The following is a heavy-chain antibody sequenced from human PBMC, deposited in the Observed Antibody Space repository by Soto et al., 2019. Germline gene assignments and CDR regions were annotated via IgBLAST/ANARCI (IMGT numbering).Heavy chain of an antibody. D-gene: IGHD6-13*01. CDR1: GGSISSYY. V-gene: IGHV4-59*01. CDR3: ARADSRSWYSGDWFDP. CDR2: IYYSGST. Sequence: QVQLQESGPGLVKPSETLSLTCTVSGGSISSYYWSWIRQPPGKGLEWIGYIYYSGSTNYNPSLKSRVTRSVDTSKNQFSLELSSVTAADTAVYYCARADSRSWYSGDWFDPWGQGTLVTVSS. J-gene: IGHJ5*02.